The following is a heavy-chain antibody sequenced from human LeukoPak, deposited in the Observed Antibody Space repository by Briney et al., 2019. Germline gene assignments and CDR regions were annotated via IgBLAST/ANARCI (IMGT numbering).Heavy chain of an antibody. CDR3: ASPDGYNSNFDY. V-gene: IGHV4-39*07. D-gene: IGHD5-24*01. Sequence: SSETLSLTCTVSGGSISSSSYYWDWIRQPPGKGLEWIGSIYYSGSTYYNPSLKSRVTISVDTSKNQFSLKLSSVTAADTAVYYCASPDGYNSNFDYWGQGTLVTVSS. CDR2: IYYSGST. J-gene: IGHJ4*02. CDR1: GGSISSSSYY.